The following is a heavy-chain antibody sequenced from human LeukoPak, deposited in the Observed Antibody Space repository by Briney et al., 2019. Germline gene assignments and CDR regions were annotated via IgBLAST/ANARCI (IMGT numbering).Heavy chain of an antibody. Sequence: SETLSLTCTVSGGSISSGSYYWGWIRQPPGKGLEWIGNIYYSGSTYYNPSLKSRVTISVDTSKNQFSLKLSSVTAADTAVYYCAMTGNTIFGVVIFDYWGQGTLVTVSS. CDR2: IYYSGST. CDR1: GGSISSGSYY. J-gene: IGHJ4*02. V-gene: IGHV4-39*07. CDR3: AMTGNTIFGVVIFDY. D-gene: IGHD3-3*01.